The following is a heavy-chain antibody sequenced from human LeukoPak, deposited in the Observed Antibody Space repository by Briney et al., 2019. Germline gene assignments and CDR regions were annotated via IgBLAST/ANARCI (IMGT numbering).Heavy chain of an antibody. J-gene: IGHJ4*02. CDR2: IYYSGST. CDR1: GGSISSNSYY. CDR3: ARHSYSSGWYMIY. D-gene: IGHD6-19*01. V-gene: IGHV4-39*01. Sequence: PSETLSLTCTVSGGSISSNSYYWGWIRQPPGKGLEWIGSIYYSGSTYYNPSLKSRVTISVDTSKNQLSLKLSSVTAADTAAYYCARHSYSSGWYMIYWGQGTLVTVSS.